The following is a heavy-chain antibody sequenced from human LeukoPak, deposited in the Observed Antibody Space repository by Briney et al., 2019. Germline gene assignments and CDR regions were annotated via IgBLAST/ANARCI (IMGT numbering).Heavy chain of an antibody. J-gene: IGHJ4*02. V-gene: IGHV4-59*01. Sequence: SETLSLTCTVSGDSHTYYYWSWIRQSPGKGLEWIGYIFYKGSANYNPSLKSRVTISLGTSKKQFSLKLTSVTAADPAVYYCARNGTYSGYQNYCYFDYWGQGILVTVSS. CDR3: ARNGTYSGYQNYCYFDY. CDR2: IFYKGSA. CDR1: GDSHTYYY. D-gene: IGHD5-12*01.